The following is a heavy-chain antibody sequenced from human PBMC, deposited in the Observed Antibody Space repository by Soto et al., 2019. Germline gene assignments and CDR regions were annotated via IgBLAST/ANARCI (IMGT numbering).Heavy chain of an antibody. CDR3: ARGAGSNFYYGMDV. Sequence: PVGSLRLSCAASGFTFSSYAMHWVRQAPGKGLEWVAVISYDGSNKYYADSVKGRFTISRDNSKNTLYLQMNSLRAEDTAVYYCARGAGSNFYYGMDVWGQGTTVTVS. CDR1: GFTFSSYA. J-gene: IGHJ6*02. D-gene: IGHD4-4*01. CDR2: ISYDGSNK. V-gene: IGHV3-30-3*01.